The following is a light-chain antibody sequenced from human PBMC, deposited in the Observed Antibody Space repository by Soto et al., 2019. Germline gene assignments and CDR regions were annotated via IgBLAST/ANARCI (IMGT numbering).Light chain of an antibody. Sequence: DVVLTQSPRPLQVPPGKPASISSGPDQRLVHSDGIAYFSWFQQRPGRSPRRLIYKVSNRDSGVPARFSGSGSGTDFTLKISRVEAEDVGVYYCMQGTHWPPTFGGGTKVDIK. CDR2: KVS. J-gene: IGKJ4*01. CDR1: QRLVHSDGIAY. CDR3: MQGTHWPPT. V-gene: IGKV2-30*02.